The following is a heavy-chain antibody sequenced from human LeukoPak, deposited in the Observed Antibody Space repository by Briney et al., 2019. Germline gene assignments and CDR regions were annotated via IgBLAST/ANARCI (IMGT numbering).Heavy chain of an antibody. CDR2: INHSGST. D-gene: IGHD1-20*01. CDR1: GGSFSGYY. V-gene: IGHV4-34*01. Sequence: PSETLSLTCAVYGGSFSGYYWSWIRQPPGKGLEWIGEINHSGSTNYNPSLKSRVTISVDTSKNQFSLKLSSVTAADTVVYYCARGRGITGPYYYYYMDVWGKGTTVTVSS. J-gene: IGHJ6*03. CDR3: ARGRGITGPYYYYYMDV.